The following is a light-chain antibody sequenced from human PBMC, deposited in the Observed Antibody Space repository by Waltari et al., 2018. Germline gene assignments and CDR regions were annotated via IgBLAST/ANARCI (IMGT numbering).Light chain of an antibody. Sequence: QSALTQPRSVSGSPGQSVTISCSGTSSDVGNYNFVSWYQQDPGNAPKLLIYDVVKPPSAGPDRFSGSKSGHTASLPISGLQTEDEADYYCCSYAGSYTFVFGGGTQLTVL. V-gene: IGLV2-11*01. J-gene: IGLJ7*01. CDR1: SSDVGNYNF. CDR2: DVV. CDR3: CSYAGSYTFV.